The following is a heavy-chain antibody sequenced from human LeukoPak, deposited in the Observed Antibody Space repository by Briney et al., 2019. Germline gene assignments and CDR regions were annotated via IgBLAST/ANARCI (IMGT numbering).Heavy chain of an antibody. CDR2: ISGSGGST. D-gene: IGHD3-10*01. CDR3: AKDHPHHMVRGRGYYMDV. J-gene: IGHJ6*03. Sequence: PGGSLRLSCAASGFTFSSYGMSWVRQAPGKGLEWVSAISGSGGSTYYADSVKGRFTISRDNSKNTLYLQMNSLRAEDTAVYYCAKDHPHHMVRGRGYYMDVWGKGTTVTISS. CDR1: GFTFSSYG. V-gene: IGHV3-23*01.